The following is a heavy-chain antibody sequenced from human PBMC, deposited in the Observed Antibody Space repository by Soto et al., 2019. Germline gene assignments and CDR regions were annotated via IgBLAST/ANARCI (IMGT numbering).Heavy chain of an antibody. CDR2: IYYSGST. V-gene: IGHV4-59*02. Sequence: SETLSLTCTVSGGSVSRYYWSWIRQPPGKGLEWIGYIYYSGSTNYNPSLESRVTISVDTSKDHFSLNLSSVTAADTAVYYCARPGYCSGGDCSNYYYYYMDVWDKGTRVTVSS. D-gene: IGHD2-15*01. CDR3: ARPGYCSGGDCSNYYYYYMDV. J-gene: IGHJ6*03. CDR1: GGSVSRYY.